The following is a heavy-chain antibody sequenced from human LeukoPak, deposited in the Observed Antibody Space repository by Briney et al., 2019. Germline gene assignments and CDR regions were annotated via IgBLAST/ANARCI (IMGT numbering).Heavy chain of an antibody. CDR1: GFTFSSYG. CDR3: ARDSGSGSSPIGH. J-gene: IGHJ4*02. V-gene: IGHV3-33*01. CDR2: IWYDGSNK. D-gene: IGHD1-26*01. Sequence: GGSLRLSCAASGFTFSSYGMHWVRQAPGKGLEWVAVIWYDGSNKYYADSAKGRFTISRDNSKNTLYLQMNSMRPDDTAMYYCARDSGSGSSPIGHWGQGTLVTVSS.